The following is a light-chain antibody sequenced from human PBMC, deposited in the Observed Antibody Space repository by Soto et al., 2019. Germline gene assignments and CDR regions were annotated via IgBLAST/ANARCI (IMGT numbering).Light chain of an antibody. J-gene: IGKJ5*01. Sequence: DIQMTHSPSSVSASVGDGVTITCGASQGISSWLAWYQQKPGKDPKLLIYSASSLHSGVPSRFSGSRSGTDFNLTISRLQTEDFATYYCQQANSFTLTFGQGTRVEIK. V-gene: IGKV1-12*01. CDR3: QQANSFTLT. CDR1: QGISSW. CDR2: SAS.